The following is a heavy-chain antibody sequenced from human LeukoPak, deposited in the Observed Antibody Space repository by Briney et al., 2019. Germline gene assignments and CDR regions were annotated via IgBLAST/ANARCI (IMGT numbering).Heavy chain of an antibody. Sequence: PGGSLRLSCAASGFTFSSYWMHWVRRAPGKGLVWVSRINSDGSSTSYADSVKGRFTISRDDSKNTLYLQMNSLKTGDTGVYYCSPDHYGAGSYVYWGQGTLVTVSS. J-gene: IGHJ4*02. V-gene: IGHV3-74*01. CDR2: INSDGSST. D-gene: IGHD3-10*01. CDR1: GFTFSSYW. CDR3: SPDHYGAGSYVY.